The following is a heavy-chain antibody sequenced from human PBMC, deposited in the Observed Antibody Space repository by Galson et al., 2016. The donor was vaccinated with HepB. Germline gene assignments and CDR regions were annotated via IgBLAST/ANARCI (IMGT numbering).Heavy chain of an antibody. Sequence: YLRLSCATSGFTFSYYGMHWVRQAPGKGLEWVAVIWYDGSNKYYADTVTGRFTISRDNYKKTLYLQMNSLRAEDTAVYYCVRELYGAFVPYYFEYWGQGTLVTFSS. D-gene: IGHD4-17*01. V-gene: IGHV3-33*01. J-gene: IGHJ4*02. CDR3: VRELYGAFVPYYFEY. CDR1: GFTFSYYG. CDR2: IWYDGSNK.